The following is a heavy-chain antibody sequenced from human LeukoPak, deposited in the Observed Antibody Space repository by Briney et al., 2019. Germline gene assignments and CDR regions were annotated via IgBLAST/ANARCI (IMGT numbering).Heavy chain of an antibody. Sequence: GGSLRLSCAASGFTFSSSEMTWVRQAPGEGLQWVSYISGSGTTIYYADSVRGRFTISRDNAKNSLFLQMNSLRAEDTAIYYCARQAAVTGRPFDIWGQGTMVTASS. CDR3: ARQAAVTGRPFDI. V-gene: IGHV3-48*03. D-gene: IGHD6-19*01. CDR1: GFTFSSSE. CDR2: ISGSGTTI. J-gene: IGHJ3*02.